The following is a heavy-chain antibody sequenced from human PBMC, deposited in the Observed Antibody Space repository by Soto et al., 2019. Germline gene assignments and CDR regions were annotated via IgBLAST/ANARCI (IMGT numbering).Heavy chain of an antibody. CDR2: IIPIFGTA. CDR3: ATRLPSAAYYYYGMDV. D-gene: IGHD6-6*01. J-gene: IGHJ6*02. Sequence: SVKVSCKASGGTFSSYAISWVRQAPGQGLEWMGGIIPIFGTANYAQKFQGRVTITADESTSTAYMELSSLRSEDTAVYYCATRLPSAAYYYYGMDVWGQGTTVTVSS. V-gene: IGHV1-69*13. CDR1: GGTFSSYA.